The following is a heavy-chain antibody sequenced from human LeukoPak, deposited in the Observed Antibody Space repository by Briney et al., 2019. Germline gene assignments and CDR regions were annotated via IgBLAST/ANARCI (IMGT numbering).Heavy chain of an antibody. Sequence: GGSLRLSCAASGFTFSSNWMTWVRQAPGKGLEWVANIKQDGSEKYYVDTVKGRFTISRENAKNSLYLQMNSLRAEDMAMYYSARDAFSRISIFGVVSDAFDIWGQGTMVTVSS. CDR3: ARDAFSRISIFGVVSDAFDI. V-gene: IGHV3-7*01. CDR1: GFTFSSNW. CDR2: IKQDGSEK. D-gene: IGHD3-3*01. J-gene: IGHJ3*02.